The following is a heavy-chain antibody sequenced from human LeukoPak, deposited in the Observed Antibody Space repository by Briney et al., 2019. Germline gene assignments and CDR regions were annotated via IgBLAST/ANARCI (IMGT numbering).Heavy chain of an antibody. CDR1: GFTFSNYA. Sequence: GGSLRLSCAASGFTFSNYAMSWVRQAPGKGLEWVSVITGSGNSAYYADSVKGRFTISRDNSKNTLYLQMNNLRAEDTAVYYCAKDNMRGVVLTSGSVFDIWGQGTIVTVSS. CDR3: AKDNMRGVVLTSGSVFDI. D-gene: IGHD3-22*01. V-gene: IGHV3-23*01. CDR2: ITGSGNSA. J-gene: IGHJ3*02.